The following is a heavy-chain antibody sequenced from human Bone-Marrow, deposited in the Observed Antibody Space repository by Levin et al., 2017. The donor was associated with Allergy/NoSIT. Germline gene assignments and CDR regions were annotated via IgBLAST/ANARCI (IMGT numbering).Heavy chain of an antibody. D-gene: IGHD3-22*01. CDR2: IRSKANSYAT. CDR3: TRIREYYYDTPGGWFDP. CDR1: GFTFSGSA. J-gene: IGHJ5*02. Sequence: GGSLRLSCAASGFTFSGSAMHWVRQASGKGLEWVGRIRSKANSYATAYAASVKGRFTISRDDSKNTAYLQMNSLKTEDTAVYYCTRIREYYYDTPGGWFDPWGQGTLVTVSS. V-gene: IGHV3-73*01.